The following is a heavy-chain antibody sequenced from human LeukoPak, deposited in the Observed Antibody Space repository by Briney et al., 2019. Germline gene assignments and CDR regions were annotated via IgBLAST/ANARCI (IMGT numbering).Heavy chain of an antibody. D-gene: IGHD3-10*01. J-gene: IGHJ4*02. Sequence: PGGSLRLSCAASGFTFSVYYMNWIRQAPGKGLEWVSYISSSGSTIYYADSVKGRFTISRDNAKNSLYLQMNSLRAEDTAVYYCARDELLWFGRGPGFDYWGQGTLVTVSS. CDR1: GFTFSVYY. CDR3: ARDELLWFGRGPGFDY. V-gene: IGHV3-11*04. CDR2: ISSSGSTI.